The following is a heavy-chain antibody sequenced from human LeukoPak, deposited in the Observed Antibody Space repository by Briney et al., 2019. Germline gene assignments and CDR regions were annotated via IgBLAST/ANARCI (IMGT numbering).Heavy chain of an antibody. Sequence: TGGSLRLSCAPSGFSFSTYWMSWVRQAPGKGLEWVANIKEDGSQKYYVDSVKGRFTIFRDNAKNSLSLQMNSLRAEDTAVFYCARDQYDTWSRRGNFDSWGPGTLVIVSS. V-gene: IGHV3-7*03. J-gene: IGHJ4*02. D-gene: IGHD3-3*01. CDR3: ARDQYDTWSRRGNFDS. CDR1: GFSFSTYW. CDR2: IKEDGSQK.